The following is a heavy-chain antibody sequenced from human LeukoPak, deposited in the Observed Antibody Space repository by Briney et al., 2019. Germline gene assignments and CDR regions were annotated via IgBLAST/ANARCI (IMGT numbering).Heavy chain of an antibody. V-gene: IGHV3-7*01. D-gene: IGHD2-15*01. CDR2: IKQDGSEK. J-gene: IGHJ4*02. CDR1: GFTFSNHL. CDR3: ARYRDATPSAHTPY. Sequence: GGSLRLSCAASGFTFSNHLMTWVPQVPGKGLEWVANIKQDGSEKNYLDSVKGRFTISRDNAKNSLYLQMSSLRAEDTAVYYCARYRDATPSAHTPYWGQGTMVTVSS.